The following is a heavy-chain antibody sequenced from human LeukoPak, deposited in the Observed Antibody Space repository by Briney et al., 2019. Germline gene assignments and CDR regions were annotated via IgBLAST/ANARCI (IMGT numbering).Heavy chain of an antibody. CDR2: ISAYNGNT. D-gene: IGHD1-26*01. Sequence: GASVKVSCKVSGDTFTAHYLHWVRQAPGQGLEWMGWISAYNGNTNYAQKLQGRVTMTTDTSTSTAYMELRSLRSDDTAVYYCARGRVGATTQFDYWGQGTLVTVSS. CDR1: GDTFTAHY. CDR3: ARGRVGATTQFDY. J-gene: IGHJ4*02. V-gene: IGHV1-18*04.